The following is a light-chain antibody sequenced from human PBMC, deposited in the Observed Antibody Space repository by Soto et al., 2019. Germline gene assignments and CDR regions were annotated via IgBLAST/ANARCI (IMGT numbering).Light chain of an antibody. CDR2: LSSDGSH. J-gene: IGLJ2*01. CDR1: SGHSSYA. V-gene: IGLV4-69*01. CDR3: QTWDTGARVV. Sequence: QLVLTQSPSASASLGASVKLTCTLSSGHSSYAIAWHQQQPEKGPRYLMKLSSDGSHSKGDGIPARFSGSSSGAERYLTLSSLQSEDEADYYCQTWDTGARVVFGGGTKLTVL.